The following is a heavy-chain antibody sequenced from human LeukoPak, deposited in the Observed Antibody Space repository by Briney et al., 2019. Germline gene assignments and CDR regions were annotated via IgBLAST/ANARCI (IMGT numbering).Heavy chain of an antibody. CDR3: ARRSSSSGYYYYMDV. D-gene: IGHD6-6*01. CDR1: GGSINSNNYF. Sequence: SETLSLTCTVSGGSINSNNYFWGWFRQPPGKGLEWIGSISYSGSTYYIPSVQSRVTISEDTSRNQFFLKLTSLTAADTAVFYCARRSSSSGYYYYMDVWGKGTTVTVSS. CDR2: ISYSGST. J-gene: IGHJ6*03. V-gene: IGHV4-39*01.